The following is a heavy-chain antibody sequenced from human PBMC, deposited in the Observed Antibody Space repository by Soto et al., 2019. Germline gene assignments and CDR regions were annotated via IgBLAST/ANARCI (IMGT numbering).Heavy chain of an antibody. V-gene: IGHV3-7*01. J-gene: IGHJ5*02. CDR3: ARGDIVVVPAAMLTRNNWFDP. Sequence: GGSLRLSCAASGFTFSSYWMSWVRQAPGKGLEWVANIKQDGSEKYYVDSVKGRFTISRDNAKNSLYLQMNSLRAEDTAVYYCARGDIVVVPAAMLTRNNWFDPWGQGTLVTVSS. CDR1: GFTFSSYW. D-gene: IGHD2-2*01. CDR2: IKQDGSEK.